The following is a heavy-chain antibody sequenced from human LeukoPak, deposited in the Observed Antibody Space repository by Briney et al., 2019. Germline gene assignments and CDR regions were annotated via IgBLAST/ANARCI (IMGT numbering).Heavy chain of an antibody. Sequence: GGSLRLSCAASGFTFSSYAMHWVRQAPGKGLEYVSAISSNGGSTYYANSVKGRFTISRDNSKNTLYLQMGSLRAEDMAVYYCARGKGITIFSNWFDPWGQGTLVTVSS. CDR3: ARGKGITIFSNWFDP. CDR2: ISSNGGST. V-gene: IGHV3-64*01. D-gene: IGHD3-9*01. CDR1: GFTFSSYA. J-gene: IGHJ5*02.